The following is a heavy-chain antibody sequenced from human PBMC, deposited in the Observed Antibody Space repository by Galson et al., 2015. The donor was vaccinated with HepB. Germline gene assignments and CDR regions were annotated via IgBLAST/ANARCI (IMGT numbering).Heavy chain of an antibody. CDR2: IIGSGITT. CDR1: GFIFSSYA. CDR3: AKSKDFWSGSPSDH. J-gene: IGHJ4*02. V-gene: IGHV3-23*01. D-gene: IGHD3-3*01. Sequence: SLRLSCAASGFIFSSYAMSWVRQAPGEGLEWVASIIGSGITTNYADSVKGRFTISRDNSKNTLFLQMNSLRVEDRGVYYCAKSKDFWSGSPSDHWGQGTLVTVSS.